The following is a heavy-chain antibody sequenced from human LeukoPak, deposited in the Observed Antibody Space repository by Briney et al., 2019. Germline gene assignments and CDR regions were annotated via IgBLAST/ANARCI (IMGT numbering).Heavy chain of an antibody. Sequence: PSETLSLTCTVSGGSISSSRYYWGWIRQPPGKGLEWIGSIYYSGSTYYNPSLKSRVTISVDTSKNQFSLKLSSVTAADTAVYYCARTYYDSSGYYHFDYWGQGTLVTVSS. V-gene: IGHV4-39*01. J-gene: IGHJ4*02. D-gene: IGHD3-22*01. CDR3: ARTYYDSSGYYHFDY. CDR2: IYYSGST. CDR1: GGSISSSRYY.